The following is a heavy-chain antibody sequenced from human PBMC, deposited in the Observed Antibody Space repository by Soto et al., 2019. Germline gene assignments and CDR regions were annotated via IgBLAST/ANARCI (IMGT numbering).Heavy chain of an antibody. Sequence: GESLKISCKGSGYSFAGYWITWVRQKPGKGLEWMGRIDPSDSQTYYSPSFRGHVTISVTKSIATVFLQWSSLRASDTAMYYCARQIYDSDTGPNFQYYFDSWGQGTPVTVSS. D-gene: IGHD3-22*01. V-gene: IGHV5-10-1*01. CDR3: ARQIYDSDTGPNFQYYFDS. CDR2: IDPSDSQT. CDR1: GYSFAGYW. J-gene: IGHJ4*02.